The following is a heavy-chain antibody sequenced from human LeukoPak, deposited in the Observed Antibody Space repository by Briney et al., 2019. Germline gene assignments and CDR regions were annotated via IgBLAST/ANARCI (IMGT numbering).Heavy chain of an antibody. D-gene: IGHD6-6*01. J-gene: IGHJ6*02. CDR2: INHSGST. Sequence: GSLRLSCAASGFTFSSYAMSWIRQPPGKGLEWIGEINHSGSTNYNPSLKSRVTISVDTSKNQFSLKLSSVTAADTAVYYCARGMPSSYYYGMDVWGQGTTVTVSS. V-gene: IGHV4-34*01. CDR3: ARGMPSSYYYGMDV. CDR1: GFTFSSYA.